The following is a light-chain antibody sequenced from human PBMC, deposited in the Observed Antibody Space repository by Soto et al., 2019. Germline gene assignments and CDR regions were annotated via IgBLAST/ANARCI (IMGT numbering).Light chain of an antibody. Sequence: GMTQSPATLSVSQEKRATLSCRASQSVSSNLAWYQQKPGQAPRLLIYGASTRATGIPARFSGSGSGTEFTLTISSLQSEDFAVYYCQQDNNWPPITFGQGTRLEIK. CDR3: QQDNNWPPIT. V-gene: IGKV3-15*01. CDR1: QSVSSN. J-gene: IGKJ5*01. CDR2: GAS.